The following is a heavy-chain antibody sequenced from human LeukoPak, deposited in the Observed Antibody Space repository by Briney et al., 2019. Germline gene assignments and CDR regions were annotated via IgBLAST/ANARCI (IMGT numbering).Heavy chain of an antibody. CDR3: AKEGGA. V-gene: IGHV3-23*01. D-gene: IGHD3-16*01. CDR2: IGGRGSST. J-gene: IGHJ5*02. Sequence: PGGSLRLSCAGSGFTFSSHTMTWVRQAAGKGLEWVSAIGGRGSSTYYADSVKGRFTISRDNSNYTVYLQMKSLRVEDTAIYYCAKEGGAWGQGTLVTVPS. CDR1: GFTFSSHT.